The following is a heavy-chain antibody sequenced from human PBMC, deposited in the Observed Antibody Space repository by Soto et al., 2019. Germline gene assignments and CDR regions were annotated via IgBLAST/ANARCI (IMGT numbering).Heavy chain of an antibody. CDR3: ASRLVV. Sequence: QVQLMQSGAEVKQPGASVRVSCKASGYTFTNYNIHWVRQAPGQAPEWMGWIDADSGSTKYSQMLQGRVTITRDTSAATACMELTSLRSEDTAVYYCASRLVVWGPGTTVTVSS. CDR1: GYTFTNYN. CDR2: IDADSGST. V-gene: IGHV1-3*01. J-gene: IGHJ6*02.